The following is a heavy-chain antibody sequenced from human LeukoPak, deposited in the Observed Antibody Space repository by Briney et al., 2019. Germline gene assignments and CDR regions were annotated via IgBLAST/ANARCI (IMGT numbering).Heavy chain of an antibody. J-gene: IGHJ4*02. CDR2: IKGRSDGGPT. V-gene: IGHV3-15*01. CDR3: TALEYSGYHCMGDY. CDR1: GFTFSSYS. Sequence: PVGSLRLSRAASGFTFSSYSMNWVRQAPGKGLEWVGRIKGRSDGGPTDYAAPVKGRFTISRDGSKNTLYLHMNSLKTEDTAVYYCTALEYSGYHCMGDYWGQGTLITVSS. D-gene: IGHD2/OR15-2a*01.